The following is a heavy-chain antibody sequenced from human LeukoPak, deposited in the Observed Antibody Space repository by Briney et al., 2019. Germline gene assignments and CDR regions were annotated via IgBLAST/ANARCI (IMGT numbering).Heavy chain of an antibody. CDR3: ARSGILWFGELAP. V-gene: IGHV3-20*04. J-gene: IGHJ5*02. Sequence: GGSLRLSCAASGFTFDYYGMRWLRQAPGRGLEWVSGINWNGGSTGYAVSVKGRFTLYRDNAKNSLYLQMNSLRAEDTALYYCARSGILWFGELAPWGQGTLVTVSS. CDR2: INWNGGST. CDR1: GFTFDYYG. D-gene: IGHD3-10*01.